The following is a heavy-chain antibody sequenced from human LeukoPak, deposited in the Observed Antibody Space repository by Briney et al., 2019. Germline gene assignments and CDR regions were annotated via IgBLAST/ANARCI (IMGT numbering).Heavy chain of an antibody. CDR1: GFTFSSYA. Sequence: PGGSLRLSCAASGFTFSSYAMNWVRQAPGEGLDWVGRIASKTDGGATDYAAPVKGRFTISRDDSKNTLNLQMNSLKTEGTAVYYCTTGIRGDWGQGTLVTVSS. V-gene: IGHV3-15*04. D-gene: IGHD3-10*01. CDR2: IASKTDGGAT. J-gene: IGHJ4*02. CDR3: TTGIRGD.